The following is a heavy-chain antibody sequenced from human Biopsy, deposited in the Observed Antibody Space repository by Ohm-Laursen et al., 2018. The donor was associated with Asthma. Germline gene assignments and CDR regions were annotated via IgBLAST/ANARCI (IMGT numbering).Heavy chain of an antibody. CDR3: GIVVAANPLQGDC. J-gene: IGHJ4*02. CDR2: ISYDGSIT. CDR1: GLAFRSYA. V-gene: IGHV3-30*03. Sequence: SLRLSCSASGLAFRSYAMNWVRQAPGKGLEWVAVISYDGSITHYADSVKGRFTISRDNSKNTVYLDISSLRIEDTAVFYCGIVVAANPLQGDCWGQGTLVTVSS. D-gene: IGHD2-15*01.